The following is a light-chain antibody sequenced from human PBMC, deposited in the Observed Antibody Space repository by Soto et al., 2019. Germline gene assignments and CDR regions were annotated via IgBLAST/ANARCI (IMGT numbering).Light chain of an antibody. CDR2: TAS. CDR1: QSVGSNY. J-gene: IGKJ5*01. V-gene: IGKV3-20*01. CDR3: QQTFSVPIT. Sequence: EIVLTQSPGTLSLSPGERATLSCRASQSVGSNYLAWYQQKPGQAPRLLIYTASGRAAGIPDRFSGSGSGTDFTLTISRVEPEDFAVYYCQQTFSVPITFGQGTRLDIK.